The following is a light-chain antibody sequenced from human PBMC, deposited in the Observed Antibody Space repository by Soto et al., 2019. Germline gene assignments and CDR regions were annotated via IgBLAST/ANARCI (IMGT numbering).Light chain of an antibody. Sequence: DIQMTQSKSSLSASVGDRVTITCRASQSISSYLNWYQHKPGKAXTLLIYAASSLQSGVPSRFSGSGSGTDFTLTISSLQPEDFATYYCQQSYSTPPITFGQGTRLEIK. V-gene: IGKV1-39*01. CDR3: QQSYSTPPIT. CDR1: QSISSY. J-gene: IGKJ5*01. CDR2: AAS.